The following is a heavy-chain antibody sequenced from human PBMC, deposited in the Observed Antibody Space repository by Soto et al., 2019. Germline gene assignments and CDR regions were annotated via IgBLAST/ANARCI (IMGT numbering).Heavy chain of an antibody. V-gene: IGHV3-30*18. CDR1: GFTFSSYG. J-gene: IGHJ3*02. CDR2: ISYDGSNK. Sequence: GGSLRLSRAASGFTFSSYGMHWVRQAPGKGLEWVAVISYDGSNKYYADSVKGRFTISRDNSKNTLYLQMNSLRAEDTAVYYCAKLTGGNDAFDIWGQGTMVTVSS. D-gene: IGHD2-8*02. CDR3: AKLTGGNDAFDI.